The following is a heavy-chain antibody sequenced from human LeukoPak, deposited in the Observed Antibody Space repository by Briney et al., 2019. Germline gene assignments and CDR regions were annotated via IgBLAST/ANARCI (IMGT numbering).Heavy chain of an antibody. CDR2: ISTDGSDT. CDR3: ATLSQTLPLDY. Sequence: GGPLRLSCAASGFTFTTYWIHWLPHAPGKGLVWVSVISTDGSDTRYTDPVKGRFTMSRDNAKNTVYLQMNSLRVEDTAVYYCATLSQTLPLDYWGQGVQVTVSS. J-gene: IGHJ4*02. CDR1: GFTFTTYW. V-gene: IGHV3-74*01. D-gene: IGHD3-16*01.